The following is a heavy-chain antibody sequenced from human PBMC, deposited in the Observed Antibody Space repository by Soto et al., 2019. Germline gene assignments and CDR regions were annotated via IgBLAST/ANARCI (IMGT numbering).Heavy chain of an antibody. CDR1: GFNFSPYS. CDR3: ARAPYCTGGSCSSRVPDY. Sequence: EVQLVESGGGLVQPGESLRLSCAASGFNFSPYSMNWVRQAPGKGLEWVANIKRDGSEVYYVDSVKGRFTISRDNAKDSLYLQMNSLRAEDTAIYYCARAPYCTGGSCSSRVPDYWGQGTLVTVSS. CDR2: IKRDGSEV. V-gene: IGHV3-7*03. J-gene: IGHJ4*02. D-gene: IGHD2-15*01.